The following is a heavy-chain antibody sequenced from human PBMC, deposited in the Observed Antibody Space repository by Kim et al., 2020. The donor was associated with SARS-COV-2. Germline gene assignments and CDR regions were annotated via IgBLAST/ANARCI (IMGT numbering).Heavy chain of an antibody. J-gene: IGHJ6*03. Sequence: SGSLPLTCAAYGGSFSVHYWNWIRQSPGKGLEWIGEIKHNGSTNYSPSLESRVTMTLDRSKNQTSLKLRSVTAADTAVYYYARAKPHNWNYLYYYYYPD. CDR1: GGSFSVHY. D-gene: IGHD1-7*01. CDR2: IKHNGST. V-gene: IGHV4-34*01. CDR3: ARAKPHNWNYLYYYYYPD.